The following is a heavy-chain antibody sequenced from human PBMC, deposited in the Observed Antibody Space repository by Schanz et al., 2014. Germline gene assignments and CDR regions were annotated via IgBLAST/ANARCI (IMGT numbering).Heavy chain of an antibody. D-gene: IGHD6-13*01. CDR1: GFIFSNYG. J-gene: IGHJ4*01. Sequence: QLAGSGGGLIQPGGSLRLSCAASGFIFSNYGMHWVRQAPGKGLEWVAAMSYDGSIKYYGDSVKGRFTISRDNAKNSLYLQMNSLRAEDTAVYYCAREQIMAAAGLVDYWGHGTLVTVSS. V-gene: IGHV3-33*01. CDR3: AREQIMAAAGLVDY. CDR2: MSYDGSIK.